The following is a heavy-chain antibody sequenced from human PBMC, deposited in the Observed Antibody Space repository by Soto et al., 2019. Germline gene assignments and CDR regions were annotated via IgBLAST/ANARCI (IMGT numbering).Heavy chain of an antibody. Sequence: QVQLVQSGAEVKKPGASVKVSCKASGYTFTSYGISWVRQAPGQGLEWMGWITPYNDNTNYAPTLQGRVTMTTDTSTSTGYMELRSLRSDDTAVYYCARVFYDSGGYYDYWGQGTLVTVSS. V-gene: IGHV1-18*01. J-gene: IGHJ4*02. CDR3: ARVFYDSGGYYDY. CDR1: GYTFTSYG. CDR2: ITPYNDNT. D-gene: IGHD3-22*01.